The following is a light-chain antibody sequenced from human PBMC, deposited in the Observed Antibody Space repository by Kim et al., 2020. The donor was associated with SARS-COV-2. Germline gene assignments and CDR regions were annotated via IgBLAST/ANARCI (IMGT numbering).Light chain of an antibody. J-gene: IGLJ3*02. CDR1: SGHSSYA. CDR2: LNSDGSH. CDR3: QTWGTDIG. Sequence: QSVLTQSPSASASLGASVKLTCTLSSGHSSYAIAWHQQQPEKGPRYLMKLNSDGSHSKGDGIPDRFSSSSSGAERYLTISSLQSEDEADYYCQTWGTDIGFGGGTQLTVL. V-gene: IGLV4-69*01.